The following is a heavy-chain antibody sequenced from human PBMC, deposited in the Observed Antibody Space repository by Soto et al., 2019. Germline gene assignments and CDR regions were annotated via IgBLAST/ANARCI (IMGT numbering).Heavy chain of an antibody. CDR3: ARDTDGLHY. CDR1: GFTFSTYW. Sequence: PGGSLRLSCAASGFTFSTYWMHWVRQAPGKGLVWVSRISTDGSSTYYADSVKGRFTISRDNAKNTLYLQMNSLGAEDTAVYYCARDTDGLHYWGHGTLVTVSS. V-gene: IGHV3-74*01. J-gene: IGHJ4*01. CDR2: ISTDGSST.